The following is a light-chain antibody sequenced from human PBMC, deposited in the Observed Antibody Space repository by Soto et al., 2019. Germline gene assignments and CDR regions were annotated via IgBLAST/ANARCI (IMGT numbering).Light chain of an antibody. CDR3: QQYPVYPFP. CDR1: QSVNTW. Sequence: DIQMTQSPSTLSASVGARVTITCRASQSVNTWLACYQQKPGKAPVLLIYDASILKSGVPSRFSGSGSGTEITLTITSLQPDDFALYYSQQYPVYPFPFGPGAKVDIK. CDR2: DAS. V-gene: IGKV1-5*01. J-gene: IGKJ3*01.